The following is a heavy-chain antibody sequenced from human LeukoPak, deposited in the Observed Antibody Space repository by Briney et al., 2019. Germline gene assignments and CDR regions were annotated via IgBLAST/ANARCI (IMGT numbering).Heavy chain of an antibody. CDR2: IKQDGSEK. CDR3: ARVSGSGSFLQFYFDY. J-gene: IGHJ4*02. CDR1: GFTFSSYW. D-gene: IGHD3-10*01. Sequence: GGSLRLSCAASGFTFSSYWMSWVRQAPGKGLEWVANIKQDGSEKYYVDSVKGRFTISRDDAKNSLYLQMNSLRAEDTAVDYCARVSGSGSFLQFYFDYWGRGTLVTVSS. V-gene: IGHV3-7*01.